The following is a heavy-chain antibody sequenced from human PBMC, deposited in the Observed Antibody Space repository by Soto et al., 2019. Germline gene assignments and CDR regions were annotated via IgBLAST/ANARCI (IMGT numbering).Heavy chain of an antibody. Sequence: QVQLQESGPRLVKPSETLSLTCTVSGGSITSGGFYWSWIRQHPGKGPEWIGHVYHTGSTYYNPSLKSQITISVDTSKNQFSLKLGSLTAADTAMFYCARGGLVVADAFDIWGQGTMVTVSS. CDR1: GGSITSGGFY. V-gene: IGHV4-31*01. J-gene: IGHJ3*02. CDR2: VYHTGST. D-gene: IGHD2-2*01. CDR3: ARGGLVVADAFDI.